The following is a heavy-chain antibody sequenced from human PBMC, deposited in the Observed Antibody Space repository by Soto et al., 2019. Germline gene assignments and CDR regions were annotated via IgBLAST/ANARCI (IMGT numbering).Heavy chain of an antibody. D-gene: IGHD3-9*01. Sequence: GGSLPVGCATSGCSYASYGGAWGRQAKGKGLEWVSNVSGGGGSTYYADSAKGSFTISRDNSGNTVYLQMNRLNAGETALYYCAKTESFNGYYNAFDSWGQGTRVTVSS. CDR2: VSGGGGST. V-gene: IGHV3-23*01. CDR1: GCSYASYG. J-gene: IGHJ4*02. CDR3: AKTESFNGYYNAFDS.